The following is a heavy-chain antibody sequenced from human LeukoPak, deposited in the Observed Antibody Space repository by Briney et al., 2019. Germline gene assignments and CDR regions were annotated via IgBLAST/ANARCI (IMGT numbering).Heavy chain of an antibody. V-gene: IGHV4-38-2*02. Sequence: KPSETLSLTCTVSGYSISSGYYWGWSRQPPGKGLEWIWSSCHSGSTYYNPSLKSRVTISVDTAKNQFSLKLSSVTAADTAVYYCAREGDGFIVVVVAATDAFDIWGKGTMVTVSS. CDR3: AREGDGFIVVVVAATDAFDI. CDR1: GYSISSGYY. CDR2: SCHSGST. D-gene: IGHD2-15*01. J-gene: IGHJ3*02.